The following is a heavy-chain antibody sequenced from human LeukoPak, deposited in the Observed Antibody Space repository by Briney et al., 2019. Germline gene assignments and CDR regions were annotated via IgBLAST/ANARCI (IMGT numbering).Heavy chain of an antibody. V-gene: IGHV1-46*01. Sequence: ASVRVSCKASGYTLINYYIHWVRQAPGQGLEWMGIINPGTGATSYAQKFQARVTMTRDTSTSTFYMDLSSLKSDDTAVYYCARERGGARAVAGFDYWGQGTLVTVSS. CDR2: INPGTGAT. D-gene: IGHD6-19*01. CDR1: GYTLINYY. CDR3: ARERGGARAVAGFDY. J-gene: IGHJ4*02.